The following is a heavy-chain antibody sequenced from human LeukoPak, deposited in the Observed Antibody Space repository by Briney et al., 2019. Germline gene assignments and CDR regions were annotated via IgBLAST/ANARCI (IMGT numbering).Heavy chain of an antibody. CDR1: GYTFTGYY. Sequence: ASVKVSCKASGYTFTGYYMHWVRQAPGQGLEWMGWINPNSGGTNYAQKFQDRVTMTRDTPISTAYMELSRLRSDDTAVYYCARVVPAAMPSLYYYGMDVWGQGTTVTVSS. D-gene: IGHD2-2*01. V-gene: IGHV1-2*02. J-gene: IGHJ6*02. CDR2: INPNSGGT. CDR3: ARVVPAAMPSLYYYGMDV.